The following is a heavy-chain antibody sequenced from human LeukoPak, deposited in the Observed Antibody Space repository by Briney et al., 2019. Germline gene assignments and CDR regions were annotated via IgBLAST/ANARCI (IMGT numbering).Heavy chain of an antibody. CDR2: INPNSGDT. CDR1: GYTFTSYD. Sequence: ASVKVSCKASGYTFTSYDINWVRQAPGQGLEWVGWINPNSGDTDYAQKFQGRVTVTRDTSISTAYMELGRLRSDDTAVYYCARDLGLYYYYYYMDVWGKGTTVTVSS. J-gene: IGHJ6*03. CDR3: ARDLGLYYYYYYMDV. V-gene: IGHV1-2*02.